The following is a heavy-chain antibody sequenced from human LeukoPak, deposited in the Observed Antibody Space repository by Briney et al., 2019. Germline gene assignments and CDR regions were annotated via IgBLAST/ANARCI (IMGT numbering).Heavy chain of an antibody. Sequence: SETLSLTCTVSGGSTSSSSDFWGWIRQPPGKGLEWIGTIYYSGSTYYNPSLKSRVTILVDTSKNQFSLKLSSVTAADTAVYYCAREREWRGIAVAWGQGTLVTVSS. V-gene: IGHV4-39*02. J-gene: IGHJ5*02. D-gene: IGHD6-19*01. CDR3: AREREWRGIAVA. CDR1: GGSTSSSSDF. CDR2: IYYSGST.